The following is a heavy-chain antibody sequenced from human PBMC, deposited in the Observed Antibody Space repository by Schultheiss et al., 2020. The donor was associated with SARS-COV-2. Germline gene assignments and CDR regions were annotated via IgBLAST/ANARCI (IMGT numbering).Heavy chain of an antibody. Sequence: GESLKISCATSGFILNTYAMSWVRQAPGKGLEWVSGISGSGGSTYYADSVKGRFTISRDNSKNSLYLQMNSLRAADTAVYYCARLYRYGMDVWGQGTTVTVSS. J-gene: IGHJ6*02. CDR3: ARLYRYGMDV. V-gene: IGHV3-23*01. D-gene: IGHD3-16*02. CDR1: GFILNTYA. CDR2: ISGSGGST.